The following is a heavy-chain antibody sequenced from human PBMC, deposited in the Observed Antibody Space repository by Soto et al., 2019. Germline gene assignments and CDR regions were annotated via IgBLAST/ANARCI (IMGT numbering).Heavy chain of an antibody. CDR2: INPDGSST. CDR3: GRGGSDSPRGMDV. J-gene: IGHJ6*02. CDR1: GFTFSPYW. D-gene: IGHD6-19*01. V-gene: IGHV3-74*01. Sequence: VQLAASWGGLVQPGGSLRLSCAASGFTFSPYWMHWVRQAPWKGLVWVSRINPDGSSTDYADSVKGRFTISRDNAKNTLYLQMNSLRAEDTAVYYCGRGGSDSPRGMDVWGQGTTVTVSS.